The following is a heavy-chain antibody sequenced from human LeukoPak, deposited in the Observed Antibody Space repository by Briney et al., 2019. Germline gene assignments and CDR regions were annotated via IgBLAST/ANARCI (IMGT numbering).Heavy chain of an antibody. V-gene: IGHV3-15*01. CDR1: EITSSTYA. J-gene: IGHJ4*02. CDR3: TPTPRGY. Sequence: GGSLRLSCVASEITSSTYAMSWVRQAPGKGLEWVGRIKSKTDGGTTDYAAPVKGRFTISRDDSKNTLYLQMNSLKTEDTAVYYCTPTPRGYWGQGTLVTVSS. D-gene: IGHD3-10*01. CDR2: IKSKTDGGTT.